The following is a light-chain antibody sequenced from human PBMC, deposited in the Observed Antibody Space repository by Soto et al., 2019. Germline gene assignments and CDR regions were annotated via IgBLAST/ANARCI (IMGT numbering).Light chain of an antibody. CDR3: RSYTSSSTPYV. CDR2: DVS. Sequence: QSALTQPASVSGSPGQSITISCTGTSSDVGGYNYDSWYQQHPGKAPKLMIYDVSNRPSGVSNRFSGSKSGNTASLTISGLQAEDEADYYCRSYTSSSTPYVFGTGTKLTVL. CDR1: SSDVGGYNY. V-gene: IGLV2-14*01. J-gene: IGLJ1*01.